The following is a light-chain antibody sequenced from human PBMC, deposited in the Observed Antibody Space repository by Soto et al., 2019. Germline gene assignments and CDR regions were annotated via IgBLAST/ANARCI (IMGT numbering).Light chain of an antibody. V-gene: IGLV2-14*01. Sequence: QSVLTQPASVSGSPGQSITISCTGTSSDVDGYNYVSWYQQHPGKAPKLMICEVSNRPSGVSNRFSGSKSGNTASLTISGLQAEDEADYYCSSYTSSSTLFGGGTKVTVL. CDR1: SSDVDGYNY. CDR2: EVS. J-gene: IGLJ2*01. CDR3: SSYTSSSTL.